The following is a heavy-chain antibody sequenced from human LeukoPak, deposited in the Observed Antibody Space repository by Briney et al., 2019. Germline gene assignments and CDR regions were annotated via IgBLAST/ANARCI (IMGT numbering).Heavy chain of an antibody. Sequence: GGSLRLSCAASGFTFSSYWMSWVRQAPGKGLEWVANIKQDGSEKYYVDSVKGRFTISRDNAKNSLYLQMNSLRAEDTAVYYCARFQGDYYDSSGYYTGYIDYWGQGTLVTVSS. J-gene: IGHJ4*02. D-gene: IGHD3-22*01. CDR3: ARFQGDYYDSSGYYTGYIDY. CDR1: GFTFSSYW. V-gene: IGHV3-7*01. CDR2: IKQDGSEK.